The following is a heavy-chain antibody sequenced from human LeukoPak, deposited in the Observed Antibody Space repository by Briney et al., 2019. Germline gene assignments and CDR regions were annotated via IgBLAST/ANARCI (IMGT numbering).Heavy chain of an antibody. CDR2: LYYSGST. Sequence: SETLSLTCSVSGGSISSYYWSWIRQPPGKGLGWIGYLYYSGSTKYNPSLKSRVTISVDTSKNQFSLRLSSVSAADTAVYYCARGGDYYRSGTYYAFDPWGQGTLVTVSS. CDR3: ARGGDYYRSGTYYAFDP. D-gene: IGHD3-10*01. J-gene: IGHJ5*02. CDR1: GGSISSYY. V-gene: IGHV4-59*01.